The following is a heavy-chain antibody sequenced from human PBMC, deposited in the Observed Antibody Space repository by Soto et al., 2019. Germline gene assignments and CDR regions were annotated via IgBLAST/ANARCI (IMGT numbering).Heavy chain of an antibody. Sequence: SETLSLTCAVSGYSISSGYYWGWIRQPPGKGLEWIGSIYHSGSTYYNPSLKSRVTISVDTSKNQFSLKLSSVTAADTAVYYCARDQSSSGWGPYYYYYYGMDVWGQGTTVTVSS. CDR3: ARDQSSSGWGPYYYYYYGMDV. D-gene: IGHD6-19*01. J-gene: IGHJ6*02. V-gene: IGHV4-38-2*02. CDR1: GYSISSGYY. CDR2: IYHSGST.